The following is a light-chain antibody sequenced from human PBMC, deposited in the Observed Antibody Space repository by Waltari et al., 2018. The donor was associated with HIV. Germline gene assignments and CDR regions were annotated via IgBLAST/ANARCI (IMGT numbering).Light chain of an antibody. CDR3: QQYNTNSPRT. Sequence: DLPMTQPPSTLSASVADRVTITCRPSQSTSGWLAWYQQKPGKAPKLLIYRASSLESGVPSRFSGNGSGSEFTLTISSLQPDDFATYYCQQYNTNSPRTFGQGTKVEIK. CDR2: RAS. J-gene: IGKJ1*01. V-gene: IGKV1-5*03. CDR1: QSTSGW.